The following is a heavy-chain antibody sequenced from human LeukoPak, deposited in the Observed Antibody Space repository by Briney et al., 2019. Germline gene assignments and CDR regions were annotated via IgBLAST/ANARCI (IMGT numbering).Heavy chain of an antibody. Sequence: PGGSLRLSCAASGFTFSSYSMNWVRQAPGKGLEWVSSISSSSSYIYYADSVKGRFTISRDNAKNSLYLQMNSLRAEDTAVYYCARAPGLRGNYYGSGSHSLGFDYWGQGTLVTVSS. CDR1: GFTFSSYS. CDR2: ISSSSSYI. V-gene: IGHV3-21*01. CDR3: ARAPGLRGNYYGSGSHSLGFDY. J-gene: IGHJ4*02. D-gene: IGHD3-10*01.